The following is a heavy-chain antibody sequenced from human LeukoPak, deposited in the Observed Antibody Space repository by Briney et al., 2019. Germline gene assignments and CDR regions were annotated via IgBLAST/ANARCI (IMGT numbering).Heavy chain of an antibody. J-gene: IGHJ4*02. CDR2: ITGSGAFT. CDR1: RFTFDEYG. CDR3: AKRSAESSGYFNY. Sequence: GGSLRLSCAASRFTFDEYGMSWVRQTAGKGLEWVSAITGSGAFTDYADSVKGRFTISRDNSKNTLYLQMNSLRAEDTAVYYCAKRSAESSGYFNYWGQGILVTVSS. V-gene: IGHV3-23*01. D-gene: IGHD6-19*01.